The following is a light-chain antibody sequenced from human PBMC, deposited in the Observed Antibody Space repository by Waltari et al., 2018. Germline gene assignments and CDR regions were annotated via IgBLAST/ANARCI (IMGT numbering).Light chain of an antibody. CDR2: EVS. J-gene: IGLJ2*01. CDR1: SNDVGGHNL. V-gene: IGLV2-23*02. CDR3: SSYAGNSPFVV. Sequence: QSALTQPASVSGSPGQSITISCTGTSNDVGGHNLVSCYQQHPGKAPKLILCEVSKLPSGFSNRFSCSKSGNTASLTISGLQAEYETDYYCSSYAGNSPFVVFGGGTKLTVL.